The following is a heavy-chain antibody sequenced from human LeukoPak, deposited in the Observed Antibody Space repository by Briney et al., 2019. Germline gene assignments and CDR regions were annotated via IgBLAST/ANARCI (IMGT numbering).Heavy chain of an antibody. D-gene: IGHD2-2*01. V-gene: IGHV3-7*01. CDR1: GFTFSSYW. CDR2: IKQDGSEK. Sequence: GGSLRLSCAASGFTFSSYWMSWVRQAPGKGLEWVANIKQDGSEKYYVDSVKGRSTISRDNAKNSLYLQMNSLRAEDTAVYYCAREEWAVVVPAAGNDYWGQGTLVTVSS. J-gene: IGHJ4*02. CDR3: AREEWAVVVPAAGNDY.